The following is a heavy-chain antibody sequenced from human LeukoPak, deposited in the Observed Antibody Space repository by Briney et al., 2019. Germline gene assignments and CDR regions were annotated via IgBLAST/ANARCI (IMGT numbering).Heavy chain of an antibody. J-gene: IGHJ5*02. CDR2: INHRGST. Sequence: SETLSLTCAVYGGSFSGYYWSWIRQPPGKGLEWIGEINHRGSTTYNPSLKSRVTISVDPSKTQFSLQLSSVPAADTAVYYCARRTGWSDPWGQRTLVTVSS. V-gene: IGHV4-34*01. D-gene: IGHD1-1*01. CDR1: GGSFSGYY. CDR3: ARRTGWSDP.